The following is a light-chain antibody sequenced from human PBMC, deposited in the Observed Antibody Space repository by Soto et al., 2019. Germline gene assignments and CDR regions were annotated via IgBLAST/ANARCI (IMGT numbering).Light chain of an antibody. CDR2: GAS. Sequence: EIVLTQSPGTLPLSPGERATLSCRASQSVTSGYLAWYQQKPGQSPRLLIYGASTRATGIPDRFRGSGSGTDFTLTISRLEPEDFAVYFCQQYGDSTWTFGQGTKVEIK. J-gene: IGKJ1*01. CDR3: QQYGDSTWT. CDR1: QSVTSGY. V-gene: IGKV3-20*01.